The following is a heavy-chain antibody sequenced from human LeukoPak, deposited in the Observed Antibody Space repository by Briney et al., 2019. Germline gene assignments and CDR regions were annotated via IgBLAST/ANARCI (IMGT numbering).Heavy chain of an antibody. D-gene: IGHD2-21*02. Sequence: GSSVKVSCKASGGTFSSYAISWVRQAPGQGLEWMGGIIPIFGTANYAQKFQGRVTITADESTSTAYMELSSLRSEDTAVYYCASGVVVTAIPRKNGGYYYMDVWGKGSTVTVSS. CDR3: ASGVVVTAIPRKNGGYYYMDV. CDR2: IIPIFGTA. V-gene: IGHV1-69*01. CDR1: GGTFSSYA. J-gene: IGHJ6*03.